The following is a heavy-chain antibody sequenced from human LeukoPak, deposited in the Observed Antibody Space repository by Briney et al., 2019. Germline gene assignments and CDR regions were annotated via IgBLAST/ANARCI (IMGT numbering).Heavy chain of an antibody. D-gene: IGHD3-22*01. CDR1: GYTFTSYG. CDR2: ISAYNGNT. V-gene: IGHV1-18*01. Sequence: ASGKVSCKASGYTFTSYGISWVRQAPGQGLEWMGWISAYNGNTNYAQKLQGRVTMTTDTSTSTAYMELRSLRSDDTAVYYCARPYDSSGSDAFDIWGQGTMVTVSS. J-gene: IGHJ3*02. CDR3: ARPYDSSGSDAFDI.